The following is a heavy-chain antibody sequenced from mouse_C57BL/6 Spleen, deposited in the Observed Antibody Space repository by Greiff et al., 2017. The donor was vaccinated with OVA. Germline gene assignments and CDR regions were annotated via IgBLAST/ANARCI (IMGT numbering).Heavy chain of an antibody. CDR1: GYTFTSYW. Sequence: VQLQQSGTELVKPGASVKLSCKASGYTFTSYWMHWVKQRPGQGLEWIGNINPSNGGTNYNEKFKSKATLTVDKSSSTAYMQLSSLTSEDAAVYYCAGGGSSWYFDVWGTGTTVTVSS. V-gene: IGHV1-53*01. J-gene: IGHJ1*03. CDR3: AGGGSSWYFDV. D-gene: IGHD1-1*01. CDR2: INPSNGGT.